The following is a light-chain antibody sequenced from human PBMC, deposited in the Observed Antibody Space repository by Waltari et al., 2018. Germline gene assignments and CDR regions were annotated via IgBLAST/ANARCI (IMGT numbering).Light chain of an antibody. J-gene: IGLJ2*01. V-gene: IGLV3-25*03. CDR2: EDN. Sequence: SYELTQPPSVSVSPGQTARITCSGDELPNQSAYWYQQKSGQAPLLVIYEDNKRHSGITERFAGSTSATIVTFTLNGVQAGDAADDYCHSAVSSGFNVVFGGGTKLTVL. CDR3: HSAVSSGFNVV. CDR1: ELPNQS.